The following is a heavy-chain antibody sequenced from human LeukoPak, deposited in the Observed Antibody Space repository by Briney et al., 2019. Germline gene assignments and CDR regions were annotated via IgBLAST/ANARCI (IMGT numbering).Heavy chain of an antibody. D-gene: IGHD3-10*01. Sequence: SETLSLTCTVSGVSISSGSYYWRWIRQPAGKGLEWIGRIYTSGSTNYNPSLKSRVTISVDTSKNLFSLKLSSVTAAATAVYYCARFTRMGYYGSGSFFDYWGQGTLVTVSS. V-gene: IGHV4-61*02. CDR2: IYTSGST. J-gene: IGHJ4*02. CDR1: GVSISSGSYY. CDR3: ARFTRMGYYGSGSFFDY.